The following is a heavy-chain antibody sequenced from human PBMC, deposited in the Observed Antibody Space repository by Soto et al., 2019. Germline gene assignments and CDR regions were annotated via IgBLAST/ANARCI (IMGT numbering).Heavy chain of an antibody. Sequence: XGSLRLSFAASGFTFSSYCMSWVRQAPGKGLEWVANRKQDGSEKYYVDSVKGRFTISRDNAKNSLYLQMNSLRAEDTAVYYCARDFPILYDSQAYDAFDIWGQGTMVTVSS. J-gene: IGHJ3*02. CDR3: ARDFPILYDSQAYDAFDI. D-gene: IGHD3-3*01. CDR2: RKQDGSEK. V-gene: IGHV3-7*01. CDR1: GFTFSSYC.